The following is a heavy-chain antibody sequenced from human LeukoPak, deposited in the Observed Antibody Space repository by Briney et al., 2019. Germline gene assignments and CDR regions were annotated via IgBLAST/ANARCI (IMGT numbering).Heavy chain of an antibody. CDR1: GFTFSSYG. V-gene: IGHV3-23*01. J-gene: IGHJ4*02. CDR2: ISGSGGST. D-gene: IGHD6-13*01. Sequence: PGGSLRLSCAASGFTFSSYGMSWVRQAPGKGLEWVSAISGSGGSTYYADSVKGRFTISRDNSKNTLYLQMNSLRAEDTAVYYCATNLRTQLVPIDYWGQGTLVTVSS. CDR3: ATNLRTQLVPIDY.